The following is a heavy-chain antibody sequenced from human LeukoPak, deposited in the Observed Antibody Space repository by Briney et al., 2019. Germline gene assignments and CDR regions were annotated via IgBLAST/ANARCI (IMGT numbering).Heavy chain of an antibody. J-gene: IGHJ6*03. CDR1: GFTFSSYA. V-gene: IGHV3-23*01. CDR3: ARAEGSDYYYYYMDV. CDR2: ISGSGGST. Sequence: PGGSLRLSCAASGFTFSSYAMSWVRQAPGKGLEWVSAISGSGGSTYYADSVKGRFTISRDNAKNSLYLQMNSLRAEDTAVYYCARAEGSDYYYYYMDVWGKGTTVTVSS.